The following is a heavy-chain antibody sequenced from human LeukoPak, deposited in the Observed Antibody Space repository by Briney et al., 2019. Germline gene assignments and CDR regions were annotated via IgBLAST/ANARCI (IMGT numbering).Heavy chain of an antibody. Sequence: GGSLRLSCAASGFTFSSYAMHWVRQAPGKGLEYVSAISSNGGSTYYANSVKGRFTISRDNSKNTLYLQMGSLRAEDMAVYYCARGPIRDYGGNSGDYWGQGTLVIVSS. D-gene: IGHD4-23*01. J-gene: IGHJ4*02. CDR2: ISSNGGST. CDR1: GFTFSSYA. CDR3: ARGPIRDYGGNSGDY. V-gene: IGHV3-64*01.